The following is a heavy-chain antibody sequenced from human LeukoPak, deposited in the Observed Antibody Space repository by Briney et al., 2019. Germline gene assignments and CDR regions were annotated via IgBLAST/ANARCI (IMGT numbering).Heavy chain of an antibody. J-gene: IGHJ4*02. CDR2: IYYSGST. CDR3: ARRGTGSWLRPRGGTVDY. CDR1: GGSISSSSYY. D-gene: IGHD5-12*01. Sequence: SETLSLTCTVSGGSISSSSYYWGWIRQPPGKGLEWIGSIYYSGSTYYNPSLKSRVTISVDTSKNQFSLKLSSVTAADTAVYYCARRGTGSWLRPRGGTVDYWGQGTLVTVSS. V-gene: IGHV4-39*01.